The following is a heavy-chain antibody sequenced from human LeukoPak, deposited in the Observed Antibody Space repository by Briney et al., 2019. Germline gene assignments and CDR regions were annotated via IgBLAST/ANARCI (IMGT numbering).Heavy chain of an antibody. D-gene: IGHD2-15*01. J-gene: IGHJ5*02. CDR3: ARSGSPYNWLDP. V-gene: IGHV5-51*01. CDR2: IYPGSSDT. CDR1: GYSFTSYW. Sequence: GESLKISCKGSGYSFTSYWIGWVRQMPGKGLEWMGAIYPGSSDTRYNPSFQGQVTISADNSIDTAYLQWSSLKSSDTAIYYCARSGSPYNWLDPWGQGTLVSVSS.